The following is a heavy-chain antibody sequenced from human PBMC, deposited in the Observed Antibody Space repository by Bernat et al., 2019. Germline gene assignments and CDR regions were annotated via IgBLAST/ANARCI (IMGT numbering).Heavy chain of an antibody. V-gene: IGHV3-23*04. CDR2: ISGKGDDT. J-gene: IGHJ3*02. D-gene: IGHD3-10*01. CDR3: ATPLRRGFMDAFDI. CDR1: GFTFSRYE. Sequence: EVQLVESGGGLVQPGGSLRLSCEASGFTFSRYEMNWVRQAPVKGLDWVSVISGKGDDTSSADSVKGRFTISRDKSKNTLYLKLNSLRAEDTAKYYCATPLRRGFMDAFDIWGQGTMVTVSS.